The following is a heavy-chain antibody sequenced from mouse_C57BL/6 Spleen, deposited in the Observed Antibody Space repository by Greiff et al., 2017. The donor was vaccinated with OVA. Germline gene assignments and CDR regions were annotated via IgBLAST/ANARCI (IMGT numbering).Heavy chain of an antibody. CDR2: ISDGGSYT. J-gene: IGHJ1*03. CDR3: ARENYYGSSPGYFDV. Sequence: EVHLVESGGGLVKPGGSLKLSCAASGFTFSSYAMSWVRQTPEKRLEWVATISDGGSYTYYPDHVKGRFTISRDNAKNNLYLQMSHLKSEDTAMYYCARENYYGSSPGYFDVWGTGTTVTVSS. CDR1: GFTFSSYA. V-gene: IGHV5-4*01. D-gene: IGHD1-1*01.